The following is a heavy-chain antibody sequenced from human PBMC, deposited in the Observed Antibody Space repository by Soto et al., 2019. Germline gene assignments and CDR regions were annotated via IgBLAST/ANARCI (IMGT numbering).Heavy chain of an antibody. J-gene: IGHJ6*02. D-gene: IGHD3-10*01. V-gene: IGHV1-18*01. CDR2: ISAYNGNT. Sequence: VASVKVSCKASGYTFTSYGISWVRQAPGQGLEWMGWISAYNGNTNYAQKLQGRVTMTTDTSTSTAYMELRSLRSDDTAVYYCARGGVIMVRGVYYYYGMDVWGQGTTVTVS. CDR3: ARGGVIMVRGVYYYYGMDV. CDR1: GYTFTSYG.